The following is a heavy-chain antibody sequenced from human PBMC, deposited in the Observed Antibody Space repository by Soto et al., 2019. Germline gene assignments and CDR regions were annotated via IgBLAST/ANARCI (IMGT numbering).Heavy chain of an antibody. Sequence: SETLSLTCAVSGYSISSGYYWGWIRQPPGKGLEWIGSIYHSGSTYYNPPLKSRVTISVDTSKNQFSLKLSSVTAADTAVYYCARDQGELDYWGQGTLVTVSS. CDR2: IYHSGST. CDR3: ARDQGELDY. CDR1: GYSISSGYY. V-gene: IGHV4-38-2*02. D-gene: IGHD1-26*01. J-gene: IGHJ4*02.